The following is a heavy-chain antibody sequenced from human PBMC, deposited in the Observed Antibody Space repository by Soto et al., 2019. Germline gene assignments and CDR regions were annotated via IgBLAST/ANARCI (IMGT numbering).Heavy chain of an antibody. CDR2: IKQDGSEK. CDR1: GFTFSRYW. J-gene: IGHJ4*02. V-gene: IGHV3-7*04. Sequence: EVQLVESGGGLVQPGGSLRLSCAASGFTFSRYWMNWVRQAPGKGLEWVANIKQDGSEKYYEDSVTGRFTISRDNAKNSLFVQMNSLRAEDTAVYYCARNLGYCNSTNCYTVLDYWGQGTLVTVSS. CDR3: ARNLGYCNSTNCYTVLDY. D-gene: IGHD2-2*02.